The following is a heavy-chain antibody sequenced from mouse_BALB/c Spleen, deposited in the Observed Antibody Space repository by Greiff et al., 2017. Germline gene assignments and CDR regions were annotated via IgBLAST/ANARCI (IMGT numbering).Heavy chain of an antibody. D-gene: IGHD2-14*01. CDR1: GYAFTTSL. Sequence: VQLQQSGAELVRPGTSVKVSCKASGYAFTTSLIEWVKQRPGQGLEWIGVINPGSGGTNYNEKFKGKATLTADKSSSTAYMQLSSLTSDDSAVDFCAAYRYRDAMDYWGQGTSVTVAS. CDR2: INPGSGGT. J-gene: IGHJ4*01. CDR3: AAYRYRDAMDY. V-gene: IGHV1-54*01.